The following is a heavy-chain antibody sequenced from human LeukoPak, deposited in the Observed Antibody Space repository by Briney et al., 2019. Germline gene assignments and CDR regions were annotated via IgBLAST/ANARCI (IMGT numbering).Heavy chain of an antibody. CDR2: IWYDGSKT. CDR1: GFTFKNYG. V-gene: IGHV3-33*06. J-gene: IGHJ3*02. Sequence: GGSLRLSCVTSGFTFKNYGMHWVRQAPGKGLEWVAIIWYDGSKTYYGDSVKGRFTISRGNSKNTLYLQMNSLRVEDTAVYFCAKDWDFWRGYPYAFDIWGQGTMVTVPS. CDR3: AKDWDFWRGYPYAFDI. D-gene: IGHD3-3*01.